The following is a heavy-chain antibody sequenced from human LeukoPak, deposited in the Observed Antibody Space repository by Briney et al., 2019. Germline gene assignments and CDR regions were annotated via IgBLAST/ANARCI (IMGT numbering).Heavy chain of an antibody. CDR3: ARTAAGTDPYYYDSSGLINWFDP. CDR2: IYYSGST. J-gene: IGHJ5*02. Sequence: SETLSLTCTVSGGSISSGDYYWSWIRQHPGKGLEWIGYIYYSGSTYYNPSLKSRVTISVDTSKNQFSLKLSSVTAADTAMYYCARTAAGTDPYYYDSSGLINWFDPWGQGTLVTVSS. D-gene: IGHD3-22*01. V-gene: IGHV4-31*03. CDR1: GGSISSGDYY.